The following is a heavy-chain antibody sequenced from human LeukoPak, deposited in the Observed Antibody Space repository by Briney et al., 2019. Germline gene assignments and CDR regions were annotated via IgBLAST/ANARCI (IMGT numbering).Heavy chain of an antibody. CDR2: VYHSGST. CDR3: ARVSDDEHGGNSGAIYFES. J-gene: IGHJ4*02. V-gene: IGHV4-38-2*02. D-gene: IGHD4-23*01. CDR1: GYSLMSTFY. Sequence: SETLSLTCTVSGYSLMSTFYWGWIRQSPGKGLEWIGNVYHSGSTYSNPSLRSRVTISVDTSKNQFSLKLSSVTAADTAVYYCARVSDDEHGGNSGAIYFESWGQGTVVTVSS.